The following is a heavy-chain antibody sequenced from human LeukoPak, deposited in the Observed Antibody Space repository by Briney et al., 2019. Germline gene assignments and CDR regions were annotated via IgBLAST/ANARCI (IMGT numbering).Heavy chain of an antibody. Sequence: GGSLRLSCAASGFTFSSYLMSWLRQAPGKGLEWVANIKQDGSEKYYVDSVKGRFTISRDNAKNSLYMQMNSLRAEDTAVYYCARGGAVAGTGYWGQGTLVTVSS. J-gene: IGHJ4*02. V-gene: IGHV3-7*01. CDR1: GFTFSSYL. D-gene: IGHD6-19*01. CDR2: IKQDGSEK. CDR3: ARGGAVAGTGY.